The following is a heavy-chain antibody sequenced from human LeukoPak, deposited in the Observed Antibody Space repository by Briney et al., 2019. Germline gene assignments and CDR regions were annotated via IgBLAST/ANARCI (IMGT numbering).Heavy chain of an antibody. D-gene: IGHD5-12*01. CDR2: VDPEDGKT. CDR3: ATGIIATTRVDY. CDR1: GYTFTDHY. Sequence: ASVKVSCKVSGYTFTDHYLHWVQQAPGKGLEWVGLVDPEDGKTTYVEKFQGRVTITADTSTATAYLELSSLRSEDTAVYYCATGIIATTRVDYWGQGTLVTVSS. V-gene: IGHV1-69-2*01. J-gene: IGHJ4*02.